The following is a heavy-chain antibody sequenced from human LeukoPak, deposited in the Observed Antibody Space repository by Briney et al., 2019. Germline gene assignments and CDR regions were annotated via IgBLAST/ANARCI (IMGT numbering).Heavy chain of an antibody. CDR1: GYTFTSYA. Sequence: ASVKVSCKASGYTFTSYAMHWVRRAPGQRLEWMGWINAGNGDTKYSQKFLGRVTIARDTSASTAYIELSSLRSEDTAVYYCARDRGGTGDFDYWGQGTLVTVSS. D-gene: IGHD1-1*01. V-gene: IGHV1-3*01. CDR2: INAGNGDT. J-gene: IGHJ4*02. CDR3: ARDRGGTGDFDY.